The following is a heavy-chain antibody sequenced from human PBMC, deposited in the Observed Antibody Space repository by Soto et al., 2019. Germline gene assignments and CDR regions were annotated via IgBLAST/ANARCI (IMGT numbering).Heavy chain of an antibody. V-gene: IGHV3-66*01. D-gene: IGHD6-19*01. J-gene: IGHJ4*02. CDR1: GFTVSNDY. Sequence: GGSLRLSCAASGFTVSNDYMSWVRQAPGKGLEWVSVIYSGGTTFYADSVKGRFSISRDNSKSSLFLQMNSLRAEDTAVYYCARGFHWLVDWGQGTLVTVSS. CDR3: ARGFHWLVD. CDR2: IYSGGTT.